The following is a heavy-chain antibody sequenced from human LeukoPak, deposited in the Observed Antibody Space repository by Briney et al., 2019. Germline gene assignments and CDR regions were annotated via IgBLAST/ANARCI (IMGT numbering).Heavy chain of an antibody. CDR1: GGSFSGYY. CDR3: ASWGPDY. D-gene: IGHD3-16*01. V-gene: IGHV4-34*01. Sequence: SETLSLTCAVYGGSFSGYYWSWIRQPPGKGLEWIGEINHSGSTNYNPSLKSRVTISVDTSKNQFSLKLSSVTAADTAVYYCASWGPDYWGQGTLVTVSS. J-gene: IGHJ4*02. CDR2: INHSGST.